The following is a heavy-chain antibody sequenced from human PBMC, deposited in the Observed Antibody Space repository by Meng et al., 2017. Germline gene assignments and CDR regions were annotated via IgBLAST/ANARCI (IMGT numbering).Heavy chain of an antibody. CDR1: GFTFSDYY. CDR2: ISSSGSTI. J-gene: IGHJ4*02. Sequence: GESLKISCAASGFTFSDYYMSWIRQAPGKGLEWVSYISSSGSTIYYADSVKGRFTISRDNAKNSLYLQMNSLRAEDTAVYYCARAFSGEPDDYWGQGTLVTGSS. CDR3: ARAFSGEPDDY. D-gene: IGHD3-10*01. V-gene: IGHV3-11*01.